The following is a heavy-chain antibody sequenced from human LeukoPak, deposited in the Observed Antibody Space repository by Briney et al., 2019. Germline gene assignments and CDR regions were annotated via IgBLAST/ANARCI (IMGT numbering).Heavy chain of an antibody. D-gene: IGHD5-24*01. J-gene: IGHJ4*02. CDR1: GVSLSSYY. CDR3: ARSRDGYNGRLDY. Sequence: SETLSLTCTVSGVSLSSYYWSWIRQPPGKGLEWIGYIYYSGSTNYNPSLKSRVTISVDTSKNQFSLKLSSVTAADTAVYYCARSRDGYNGRLDYGGEGTLVTVSS. CDR2: IYYSGST. V-gene: IGHV4-59*01.